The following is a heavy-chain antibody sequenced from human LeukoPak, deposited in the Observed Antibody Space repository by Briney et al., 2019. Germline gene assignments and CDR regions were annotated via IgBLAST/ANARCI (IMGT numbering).Heavy chain of an antibody. CDR3: AKIGVIGNWYYDV. Sequence: PGGSLILSCAASGITFSTFAMSWVRQAPGRGLECVSVISGAGDRTYYAETVRGRFTISRDNSKNTLYLQMNSLRAGDTAIYHCAKIGVIGNWYYDVWGRGTLVTVSS. J-gene: IGHJ2*01. D-gene: IGHD3-10*01. CDR2: ISGAGDRT. V-gene: IGHV3-23*01. CDR1: GITFSTFA.